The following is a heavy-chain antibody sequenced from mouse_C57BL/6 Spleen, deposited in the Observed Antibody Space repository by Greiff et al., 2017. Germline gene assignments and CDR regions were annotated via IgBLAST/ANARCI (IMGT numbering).Heavy chain of an antibody. Sequence: EVKLVESGPELVKPGASVKISCKASGYSFTGYYMNWVKQSPEKSLEWIGEINPSTGGTTYNQKFKAKATLTVDKSSSTAYMQLKSLTSEDSAVYYCARWAGALYYAMDYWGQGTSVTVSS. J-gene: IGHJ4*01. V-gene: IGHV1-42*01. D-gene: IGHD3-3*01. CDR1: GYSFTGYY. CDR2: INPSTGGT. CDR3: ARWAGALYYAMDY.